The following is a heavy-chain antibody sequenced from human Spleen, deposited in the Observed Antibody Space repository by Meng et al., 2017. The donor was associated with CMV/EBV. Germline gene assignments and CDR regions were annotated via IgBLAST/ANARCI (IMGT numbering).Heavy chain of an antibody. V-gene: IGHV1-2*02. CDR2: INPNSGGT. CDR3: ARDGRGYYGSGSYKPFDP. D-gene: IGHD3-10*01. Sequence: ASVKVSCKASGYTFTDYYIHWVRQAPGQGLEWMGWINPNSGGTNYAQKLQGRVTMTTDTSTSTAYMELRSLRSDDTAVYYCARDGRGYYGSGSYKPFDPWGQGTLVTVSS. CDR1: GYTFTDYY. J-gene: IGHJ5*02.